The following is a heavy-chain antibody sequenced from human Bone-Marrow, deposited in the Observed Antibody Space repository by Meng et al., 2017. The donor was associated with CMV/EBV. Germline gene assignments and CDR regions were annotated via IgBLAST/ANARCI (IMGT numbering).Heavy chain of an antibody. CDR3: AKDGGYCSSTSCYTDDYYFDY. CDR2: IKSDGSST. CDR1: GFTFSSYW. J-gene: IGHJ4*02. V-gene: IGHV3-74*01. D-gene: IGHD2-2*02. Sequence: GESLKISCAASGFTFSSYWMDWVRQAPGKGLVWVSRIKSDGSSTTYADSVKGRFIISRDNAKNTLYLQMNSLRAEDTAVYYCAKDGGYCSSTSCYTDDYYFDYWGQGTLVTVSS.